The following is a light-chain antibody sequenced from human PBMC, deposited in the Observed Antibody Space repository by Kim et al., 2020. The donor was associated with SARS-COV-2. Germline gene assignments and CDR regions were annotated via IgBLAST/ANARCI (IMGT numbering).Light chain of an antibody. Sequence: QPVLTQSPSASASLGASVKLTCTLSSGHSSYAIAWLQQQPEKGPRYLMKVNSDGSHTRGDGIPDRFSGSSSGDERYLSISNLQSEDEADFYCQTWGTGFVVFGRGTKVTAL. CDR2: VNSDGSH. CDR3: QTWGTGFVV. V-gene: IGLV4-69*01. CDR1: SGHSSYA. J-gene: IGLJ2*01.